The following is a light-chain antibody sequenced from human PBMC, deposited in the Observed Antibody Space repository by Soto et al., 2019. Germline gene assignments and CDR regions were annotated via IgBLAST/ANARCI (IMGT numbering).Light chain of an antibody. CDR2: EVT. CDR1: SSDVGAYNY. CDR3: SSYTSSSTLV. Sequence: QSVLTQPASVSGSPGQSITISCTGTSSDVGAYNYVSWFQQHPGKAPKLMIYEVTNRPSGVSNRFSGSKSGNTASLTISGLQPEDEADYYCSSYTSSSTLVFGGGTKLPVL. V-gene: IGLV2-14*01. J-gene: IGLJ2*01.